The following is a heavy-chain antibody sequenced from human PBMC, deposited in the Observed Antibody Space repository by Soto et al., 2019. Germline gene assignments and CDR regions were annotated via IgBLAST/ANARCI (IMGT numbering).Heavy chain of an antibody. CDR2: IDPSDSYT. Sequence: PGESLKISCKGSGYSFTSYWISWVRQMPGKGLEWMGRIDPSDSYTNYSPSFQGHVTISADKSISTAYLQWSSLKASDTAMYYCARHVPLAYCGGDCYSGGFPGTPDYWGQGTLVTVSS. V-gene: IGHV5-10-1*01. J-gene: IGHJ4*02. CDR1: GYSFTSYW. D-gene: IGHD2-21*02. CDR3: ARHVPLAYCGGDCYSGGFPGTPDY.